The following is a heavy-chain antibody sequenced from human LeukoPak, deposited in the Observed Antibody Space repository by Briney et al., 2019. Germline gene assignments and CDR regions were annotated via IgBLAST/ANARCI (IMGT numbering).Heavy chain of an antibody. Sequence: GGSLRLSCAASGFTFSSYAMSWVRQAPGKGLEWVSSISSSSSYIYYADSVKGRFTISRDNAKNSLYLQMNSLRAEDTAVYYCARDRRPFGDRGAFDIWGQGTMVTVSS. CDR1: GFTFSSYA. J-gene: IGHJ3*02. CDR3: ARDRRPFGDRGAFDI. V-gene: IGHV3-21*01. CDR2: ISSSSSYI. D-gene: IGHD3-16*01.